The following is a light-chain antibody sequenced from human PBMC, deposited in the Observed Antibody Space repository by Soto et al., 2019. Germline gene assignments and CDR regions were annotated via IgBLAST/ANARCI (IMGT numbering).Light chain of an antibody. CDR3: QQTYSTLQT. V-gene: IGKV1-39*01. Sequence: DIQMTQSPSSLSASGGDRVTITCRASQSISSYLNWYQQKPGKAPKVLIYAASNLQSGVPSRFSGSGSATDFTLTISSLQPEDFATYYCQQTYSTLQTFGQGTKV. CDR2: AAS. CDR1: QSISSY. J-gene: IGKJ1*01.